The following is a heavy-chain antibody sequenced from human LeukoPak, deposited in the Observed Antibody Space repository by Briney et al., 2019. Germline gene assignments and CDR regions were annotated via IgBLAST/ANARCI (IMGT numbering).Heavy chain of an antibody. J-gene: IGHJ4*02. D-gene: IGHD6-19*01. V-gene: IGHV1-18*01. CDR2: ISAYNGNT. Sequence: ASVKVSCTASGYTFTSYGISWVRQAPGQGLEWMGWISAYNGNTNYAQKLQGRVTMTTDTSTSTAYMELRSLRSDDTAVYYCARDLGSSGWYANYYFDYWGQGTLVTVSS. CDR3: ARDLGSSGWYANYYFDY. CDR1: GYTFTSYG.